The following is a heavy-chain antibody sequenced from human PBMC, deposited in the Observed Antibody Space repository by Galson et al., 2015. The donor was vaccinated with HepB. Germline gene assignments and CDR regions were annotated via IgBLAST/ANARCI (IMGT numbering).Heavy chain of an antibody. Sequence: QSGAEVKKPGESLRISCKGSGYSFTSFWISWVRQMPGKGLEWMGRIDPSDSYTNYSPSFQGHVTISADKSISTAYLQWSSLKASDTAMYYCARQAAWTTENYYGMDVWGQGTTVTVSS. J-gene: IGHJ6*02. V-gene: IGHV5-10-1*01. D-gene: IGHD4-17*01. CDR2: IDPSDSYT. CDR1: GYSFTSFW. CDR3: ARQAAWTTENYYGMDV.